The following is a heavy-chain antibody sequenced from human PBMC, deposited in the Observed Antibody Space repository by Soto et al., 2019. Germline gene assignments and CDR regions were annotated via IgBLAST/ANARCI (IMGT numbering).Heavy chain of an antibody. D-gene: IGHD2-15*01. Sequence: ASVKVSCKASGGTFSSYAISWVRQAPGQGLEWMGGIIPIFGTANYAQKFQGRVTITADESTSTAYMELSSLRSEDTAVYYCARDFLSGGSFDWFDPWGQGTLVTVSS. J-gene: IGHJ5*02. CDR1: GGTFSSYA. CDR3: ARDFLSGGSFDWFDP. V-gene: IGHV1-69*13. CDR2: IIPIFGTA.